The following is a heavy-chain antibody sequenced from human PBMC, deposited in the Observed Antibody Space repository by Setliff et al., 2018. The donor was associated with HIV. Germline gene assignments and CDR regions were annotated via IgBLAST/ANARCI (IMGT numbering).Heavy chain of an antibody. V-gene: IGHV1-2*02. CDR2: LNPNSDGT. CDR3: ARVCPDPLCVRDTYDF. D-gene: IGHD2-2*01. CDR1: GYTFTSFD. J-gene: IGHJ3*01. Sequence: ASVKVSCKASGYTFTSFDINWVRQATGQGLEWMGWLNPNSDGTNYAQMFQGRVTMTRDTSISTAYMELTSLTSDNTAVNYWARVCPDPLCVRDTYDFWGWGQWSPSPQ.